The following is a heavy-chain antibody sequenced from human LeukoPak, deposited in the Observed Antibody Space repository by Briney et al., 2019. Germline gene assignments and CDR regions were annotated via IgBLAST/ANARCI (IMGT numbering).Heavy chain of an antibody. CDR3: ARLLRGGPEEDFWSGDFTQDNFDI. CDR2: VYPGDSDT. J-gene: IGHJ3*02. D-gene: IGHD3-3*01. Sequence: HGESLKISCKGVGYNFSTYWIGWVRQLPGRGLEWMGSVYPGDSDTTYSPSLQGQVSISADKSTSIAFLQWSRLKASDTAMYYCARLLRGGPEEDFWSGDFTQDNFDIWGQGTMVIVSS. V-gene: IGHV5-51*01. CDR1: GYNFSTYW.